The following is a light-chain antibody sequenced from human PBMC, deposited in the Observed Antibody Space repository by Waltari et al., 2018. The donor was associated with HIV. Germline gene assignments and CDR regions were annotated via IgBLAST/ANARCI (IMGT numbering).Light chain of an antibody. J-gene: IGLJ2*01. CDR1: ELANQH. V-gene: IGLV3-25*03. CDR3: QAAAPSGTSVA. Sequence: SSDLTQAPSVSVSPGQTASISCSGHELANQHVHWYQEKAGQAPVLVISRDNERPLGIPERFSGSRSGSLATLTITGVLADDEADYYCQAAAPSGTSVAFGGGTKLTVL. CDR2: RDN.